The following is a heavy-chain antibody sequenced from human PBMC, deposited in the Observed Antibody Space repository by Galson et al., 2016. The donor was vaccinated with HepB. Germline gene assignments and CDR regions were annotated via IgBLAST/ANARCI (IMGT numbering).Heavy chain of an antibody. J-gene: IGHJ6*02. Sequence: SETLSLTCRVSDFSIDSGYYWGWIRQPPGRGLEWMGSLYHSGSASYNPSLKSRVTISVDTYRNQFSLKVTSVTAADTAIYYCTRDPQPVYYYHGMDVWGQGTTVTVSS. D-gene: IGHD6-13*01. CDR3: TRDPQPVYYYHGMDV. CDR2: LYHSGSA. CDR1: DFSIDSGYY. V-gene: IGHV4-38-2*02.